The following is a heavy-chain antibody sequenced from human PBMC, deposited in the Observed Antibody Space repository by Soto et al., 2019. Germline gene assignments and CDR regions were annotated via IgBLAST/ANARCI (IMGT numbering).Heavy chain of an antibody. CDR1: GGSISSYY. J-gene: IGHJ6*02. CDR2: SFYSGGT. V-gene: IGHV4-59*01. Sequence: QVQLQESGPGLVKPSETLSLTCTISGGSISSYYWNWIRQPPGKGLEWIGYSFYSGGTSYNPSLKSRVTISVDTPKNQFSLKLTSVTAADTAVYFCARGVPQKSSIAARYYYYGLDVWGQGTTVTVSS. D-gene: IGHD6-6*01. CDR3: ARGVPQKSSIAARYYYYGLDV.